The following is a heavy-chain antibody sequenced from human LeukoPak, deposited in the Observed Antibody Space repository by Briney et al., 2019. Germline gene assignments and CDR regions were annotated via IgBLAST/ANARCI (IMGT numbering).Heavy chain of an antibody. J-gene: IGHJ5*02. CDR1: GYTFTGYY. CDR3: ARDVLYSSGWFDP. D-gene: IGHD6-19*01. V-gene: IGHV1-2*02. CDR2: INPNSGGT. Sequence: ASVTVSCKASGYTFTGYYMHWVRQAPGQGLEWMGWINPNSGGTNYAQKFQGRVTMTRDTSISTAYMELSRLRSDDTAVYYCARDVLYSSGWFDPWGQGTLVTVSS.